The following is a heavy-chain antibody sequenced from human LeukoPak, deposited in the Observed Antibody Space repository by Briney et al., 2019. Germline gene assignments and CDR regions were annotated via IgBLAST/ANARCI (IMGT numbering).Heavy chain of an antibody. V-gene: IGHV4-4*07. D-gene: IGHD3-9*01. Sequence: PSETLSLNCTVSGGSIGSFYWTWIRQPAGKGLEWIGRTYTSGSTNYNPSLKSRVTMSVDTSKNQFSLKLSSVTAADTAVYYCAREASTGYYRPLDYWAREPWSPSPQ. CDR3: AREASTGYYRPLDY. CDR2: TYTSGST. CDR1: GGSIGSFY. J-gene: IGHJ4*02.